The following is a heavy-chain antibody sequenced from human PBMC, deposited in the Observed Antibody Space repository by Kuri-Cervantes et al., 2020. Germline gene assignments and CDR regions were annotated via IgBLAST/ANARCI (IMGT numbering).Heavy chain of an antibody. D-gene: IGHD6-19*01. CDR1: GFTVSSNY. J-gene: IGHJ4*02. V-gene: IGHV3-53*05. CDR2: IYSGGST. Sequence: GESLKISCAASGFTVSSNYMSWVRQAPGKGLEWVSVIYSGGSTYYADSVKGRFTISRDNSKNTLYLQMNSLRAEDTAVYYCARDPMRPSGWYSGSPDYWGQETLVTVSS. CDR3: ARDPMRPSGWYSGSPDY.